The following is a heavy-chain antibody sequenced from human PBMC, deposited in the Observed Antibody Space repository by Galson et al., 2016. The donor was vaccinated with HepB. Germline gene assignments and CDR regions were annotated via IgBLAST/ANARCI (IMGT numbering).Heavy chain of an antibody. CDR1: GFTFSNYA. CDR2: ISESGGTT. D-gene: IGHD3-22*01. J-gene: IGHJ4*02. CDR3: AKDRYDSSGARYDY. V-gene: IGHV3-23*01. Sequence: SLRLSCAASGFTFSNYAMSWVRRAPGKGLEWVSGISESGGTTYDTDSLKGRFTISRDNSRNMLLLQMTSMRAEDTAVYYCAKDRYDSSGARYDYWGQGTLVTVSS.